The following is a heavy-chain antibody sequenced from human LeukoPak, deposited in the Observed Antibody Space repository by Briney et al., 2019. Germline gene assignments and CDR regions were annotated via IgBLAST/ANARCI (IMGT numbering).Heavy chain of an antibody. D-gene: IGHD6-19*01. V-gene: IGHV1-18*01. CDR3: ALRTAYSSGWSDNWFDP. CDR2: ISAYNGNT. Sequence: ASVKVSCKASGYTFTSYGISWVRQATGQGLEWMGWISAYNGNTNYAQKLQGRVTMTTDTSTSSAYMELRSLRSDDTAVYYCALRTAYSSGWSDNWFDPWGQGTLVTVSS. J-gene: IGHJ5*02. CDR1: GYTFTSYG.